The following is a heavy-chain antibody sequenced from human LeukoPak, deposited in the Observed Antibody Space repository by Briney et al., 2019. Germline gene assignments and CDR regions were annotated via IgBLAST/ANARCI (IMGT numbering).Heavy chain of an antibody. CDR1: GFIFSRYR. CDR3: ARSESTMTTWSMDY. V-gene: IGHV3-7*01. CDR2: IALDINER. J-gene: IGHJ4*02. D-gene: IGHD5/OR15-5a*01. Sequence: GGSLRLSCVVSGFIFSRYRMTWVRQAPGKGLEWVATIALDINERYYVDSVEGRFAISRDNAKNSVYLQMNSLRAEDTAVYYCARSESTMTTWSMDYWGQGTLVTVSS.